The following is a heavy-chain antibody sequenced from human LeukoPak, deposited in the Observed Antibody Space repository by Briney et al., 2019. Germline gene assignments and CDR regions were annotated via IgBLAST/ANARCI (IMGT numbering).Heavy chain of an antibody. J-gene: IGHJ4*02. Sequence: GGSLRLSCAASGFTFSNYGMHRVRQAPGKGLEWVAVIWYDGSDKYHADSVKGRFTISRDNSKNTLYLQMNSLRVEDTAVYYCARPVVLGAYLRGAYYFDSWGQGTLVTVSS. D-gene: IGHD3-16*01. V-gene: IGHV3-33*01. CDR3: ARPVVLGAYLRGAYYFDS. CDR1: GFTFSNYG. CDR2: IWYDGSDK.